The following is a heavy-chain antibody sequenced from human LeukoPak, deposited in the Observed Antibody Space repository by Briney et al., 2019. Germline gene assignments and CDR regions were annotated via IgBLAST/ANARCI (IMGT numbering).Heavy chain of an antibody. CDR1: EFTFSSYS. CDR3: ARVGSGGAKTDY. CDR2: ISSSSSYI. V-gene: IGHV3-21*01. Sequence: GGSLRLSCAASEFTFSSYSMNWVRQAPGKGLEWVSSISSSSSYIYYADSVKGRFTISRDNAKNSLYLQMNSLRAEDTAVYYCARVGSGGAKTDYWGQGTLVTVSS. D-gene: IGHD2-15*01. J-gene: IGHJ4*02.